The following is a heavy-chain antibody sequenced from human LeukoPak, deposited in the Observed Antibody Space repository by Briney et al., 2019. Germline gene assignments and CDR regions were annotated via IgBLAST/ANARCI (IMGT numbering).Heavy chain of an antibody. J-gene: IGHJ5*02. CDR3: ARVELPGIAAAGITNWFDP. Sequence: GASVKVSCKASGYTFTSYDISWVRQATGQGLEWMGWMNPNSGNTGYAQKFQGRVTMTRNTSISTAYMELSSLRSEDTAVYYCARVELPGIAAAGITNWFDPWGQGTLVTVSS. CDR2: MNPNSGNT. CDR1: GYTFTSYD. V-gene: IGHV1-8*01. D-gene: IGHD6-13*01.